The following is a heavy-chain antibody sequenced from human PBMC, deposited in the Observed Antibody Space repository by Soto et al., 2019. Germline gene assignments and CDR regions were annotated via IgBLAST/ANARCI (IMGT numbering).Heavy chain of an antibody. Sequence: QVQLVQSGAEVKKPGSSVKVSCKASGGTFSSYTISWVRQAPGQGLEWMGRIIPILGIANYAQKFQGRVTITAEKSTSTAYMELSSLRSEDTAVYYCASPPLTYCSGGSCYSGNDAFDIWGQGTMVTVSS. D-gene: IGHD2-15*01. CDR2: IIPILGIA. J-gene: IGHJ3*02. CDR1: GGTFSSYT. CDR3: ASPPLTYCSGGSCYSGNDAFDI. V-gene: IGHV1-69*02.